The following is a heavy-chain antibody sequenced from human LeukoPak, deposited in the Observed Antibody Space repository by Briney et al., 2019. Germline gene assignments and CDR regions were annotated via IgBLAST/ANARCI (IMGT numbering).Heavy chain of an antibody. CDR2: INPSGGST. CDR1: GYTFTSYY. V-gene: IGHV1-46*01. CDR3: ARDRSPPNWLEPPRVLDY. Sequence: GASVKVSCXASGYTFTSYYMHWVRQAPGQGLEWMGIINPSGGSTSYAQKFQGRVTMTRDTSTSTVYMELSSLRSEDTAVYYCARDRSPPNWLEPPRVLDYWGQGTLVTVSS. J-gene: IGHJ4*02. D-gene: IGHD1-1*01.